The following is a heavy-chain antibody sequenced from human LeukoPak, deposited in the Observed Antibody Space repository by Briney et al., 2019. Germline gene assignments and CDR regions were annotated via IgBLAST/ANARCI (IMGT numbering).Heavy chain of an antibody. CDR1: DFPVSDNY. D-gene: IGHD3-10*01. CDR2: ISNDGVT. Sequence: PGGSLRLSCATSDFPVSDNYMSWVRQAPGRGLEWVSVISNDGVTDYADSVKGRFTISRDDSNDTVFLQMSSLRPEETAVYYCGGSGSYYTPSYYWGQGTLVTVSS. J-gene: IGHJ4*02. CDR3: GGSGSYYTPSYY. V-gene: IGHV3-53*01.